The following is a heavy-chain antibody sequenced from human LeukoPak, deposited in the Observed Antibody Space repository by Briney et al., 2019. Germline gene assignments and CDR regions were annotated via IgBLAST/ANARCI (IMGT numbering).Heavy chain of an antibody. CDR3: ARDEQWLVDY. CDR1: GYTFTSYG. J-gene: IGHJ4*02. CDR2: ISLYNGNT. Sequence: GASVKVSCKASGYTFTSYGISWVRQAPGQGLEWMGWISLYNGNTKYAQKLQGRVTLTTDTSTSTAYMALKSLRSDDTAVYYCARDEQWLVDYWGQGTLVTVSS. V-gene: IGHV1-18*01. D-gene: IGHD6-19*01.